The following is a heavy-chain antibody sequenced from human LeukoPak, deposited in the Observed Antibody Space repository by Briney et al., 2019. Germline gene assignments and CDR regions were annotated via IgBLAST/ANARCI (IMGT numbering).Heavy chain of an antibody. Sequence: ASETLSLTCTVSGGSISSGDYYWSWIRQPPGKGLEWIGYIYYSGSTYYNPSLKSRLTISVDTSKNQFSLKLSSVTAADTAVYYCARSGLTATGEFDYWGQGTLVTVSS. CDR2: IYYSGST. V-gene: IGHV4-31*03. CDR1: GGSISSGDYY. D-gene: IGHD2-15*01. CDR3: ARSGLTATGEFDY. J-gene: IGHJ4*02.